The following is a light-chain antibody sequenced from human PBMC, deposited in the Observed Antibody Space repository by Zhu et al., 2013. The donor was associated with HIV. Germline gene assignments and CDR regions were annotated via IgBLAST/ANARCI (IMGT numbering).Light chain of an antibody. J-gene: IGKJ2*01. CDR2: AAS. Sequence: DIQMTQSPSTLSASVGDRVTITCRASQRISTWLAWYQQKPGKAPKFLIYAASNLESGVPSRFSGGGSGTEFTLTISSLQPDDFATYYCQQSHSFPYTFGQGTKLDFK. CDR1: QRISTW. CDR3: QQSHSFPYT. V-gene: IGKV1-5*01.